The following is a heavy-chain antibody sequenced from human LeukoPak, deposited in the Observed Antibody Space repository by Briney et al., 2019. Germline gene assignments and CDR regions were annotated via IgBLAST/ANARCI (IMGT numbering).Heavy chain of an antibody. Sequence: PSETLSLTCTVSGGSISSYYWSWIRQPPGKGLEWIGYIYYSGSTNYNPSLKSRVTISVDTSKNQFSLKLSSVTAADTAVYYCALLGEYDAFGIWGQGTMVTVSS. CDR3: ALLGEYDAFGI. CDR1: GGSISSYY. CDR2: IYYSGST. V-gene: IGHV4-59*01. J-gene: IGHJ3*02. D-gene: IGHD3-16*01.